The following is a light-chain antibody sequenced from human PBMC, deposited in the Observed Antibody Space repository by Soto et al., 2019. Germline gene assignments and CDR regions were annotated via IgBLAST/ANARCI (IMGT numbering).Light chain of an antibody. CDR1: QSVSTF. CDR3: QQRGDWPPIT. V-gene: IGKV3-11*01. Sequence: EIVSKQSAATLSLSTRERAILSCMPSQSVSTFLAWFQQKPGQPPRLLIYNASNRTTGIPARLSGSGSGTDFTLTISSLEPEDFAVYYCQQRGDWPPITFGQGTRLEIK. J-gene: IGKJ5*01. CDR2: NAS.